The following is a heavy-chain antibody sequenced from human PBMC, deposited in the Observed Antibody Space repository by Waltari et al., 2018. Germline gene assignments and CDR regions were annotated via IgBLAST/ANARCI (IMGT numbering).Heavy chain of an antibody. D-gene: IGHD2-21*02. CDR2: IYTSGSL. J-gene: IGHJ3*02. Sequence: QVQLQESGPGLVKPSQTLSLTCTVSGGSISSGSYYWSWIRQPAGKGLEWIGRIYTSGSLNYNPSLTTRATISVDPSKTHSSLTRSSVTAADTAVYSSARDTHCGNSGLDIWGQGTMVTVSS. CDR3: ARDTHCGNSGLDI. V-gene: IGHV4-61*02. CDR1: GGSISSGSYY.